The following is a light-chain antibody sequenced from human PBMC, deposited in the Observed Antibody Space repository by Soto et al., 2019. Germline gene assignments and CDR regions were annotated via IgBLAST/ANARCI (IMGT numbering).Light chain of an antibody. J-gene: IGKJ2*01. Sequence: AIRMTHSPSSFSASTGDRVTITCRASQGISSYLAWYQQKPGKAPKLLIYAASTLQSGVPSRFSGSGSGKDFTLTISCLQSEDFATYYCTQYYSYPRTFGQGTKVEIX. CDR3: TQYYSYPRT. V-gene: IGKV1-8*01. CDR1: QGISSY. CDR2: AAS.